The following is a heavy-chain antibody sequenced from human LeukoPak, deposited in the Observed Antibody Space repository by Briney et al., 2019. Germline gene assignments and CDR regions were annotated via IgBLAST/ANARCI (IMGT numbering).Heavy chain of an antibody. CDR2: INHSGST. CDR1: GGSFSGYY. V-gene: IGHV4-34*01. Sequence: SETLSLTCAVYGGSFSGYYWSWIRQPPGKGLEWIGEINHSGSTNYNPSLKSRVTISVDTSKNQFSLKLSSVTAADTAVYYCARDRVLLWFGEYRPYGMDVWGQGTTVTVSS. J-gene: IGHJ6*02. D-gene: IGHD3-10*01. CDR3: ARDRVLLWFGEYRPYGMDV.